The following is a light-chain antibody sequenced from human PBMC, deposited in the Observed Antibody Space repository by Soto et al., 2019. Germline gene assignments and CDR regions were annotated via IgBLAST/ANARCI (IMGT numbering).Light chain of an antibody. CDR1: SSDVGGYSY. J-gene: IGLJ1*01. CDR3: VSHISVAYRSIYV. Sequence: QSALTQPRSVSGSPGHSVTISCTGTSSDVGGYSYVSWYQQHPGQAPKLLISDVSKRHSGVPDRFSGSKSDNTASLTISGLQAEDEADYYCVSHISVAYRSIYVFGTGTKVTVL. V-gene: IGLV2-11*01. CDR2: DVS.